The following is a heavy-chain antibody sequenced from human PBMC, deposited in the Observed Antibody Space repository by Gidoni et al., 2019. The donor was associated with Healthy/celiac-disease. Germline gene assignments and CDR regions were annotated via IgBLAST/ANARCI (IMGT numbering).Heavy chain of an antibody. CDR2: ISYDGSNK. Sequence: QVQLVESGGGVVQPGGSLRLSCAASGFTFSSYAMHWVRQAPGKGLEWVAVISYDGSNKYYADSVKGRFTISRDNSKNTLYLQMNSLRAEDTAVYYCARRSVTYKDAFDIWGQGTMVTVSS. J-gene: IGHJ3*02. CDR3: ARRSVTYKDAFDI. D-gene: IGHD4-17*01. CDR1: GFTFSSYA. V-gene: IGHV3-30-3*01.